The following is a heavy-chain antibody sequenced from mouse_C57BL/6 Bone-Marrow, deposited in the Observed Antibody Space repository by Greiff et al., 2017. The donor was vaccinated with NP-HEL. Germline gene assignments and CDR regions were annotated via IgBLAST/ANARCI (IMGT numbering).Heavy chain of an antibody. CDR3: ARHLGYYAMDY. V-gene: IGHV5-12*01. J-gene: IGHJ4*01. Sequence: EVQGVESGGGLVQPGGSLKLSCAASGFTFSDYYMYWVRQTPEKRLEWVAYISNGGGSTYYPATVKGRFTISRDNAKNTLYLQMSRLKSEDTAMYYCARHLGYYAMDYWGQGTSVTVSS. CDR1: GFTFSDYY. CDR2: ISNGGGST. D-gene: IGHD3-3*01.